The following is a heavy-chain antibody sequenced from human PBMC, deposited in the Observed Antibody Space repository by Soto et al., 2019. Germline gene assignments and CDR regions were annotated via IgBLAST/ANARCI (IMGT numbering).Heavy chain of an antibody. J-gene: IGHJ5*02. Sequence: QVQLQESGPGLVKPSETLSLTCAVSGGSVRADEWWSWVRQTPERGLEWIGEIYQSGITNYNPSLKSRVTISLDKSKNQFSLKLSSVTAADMAVYYCAKGSTWRVDPWGQGTLVTVSS. CDR2: IYQSGIT. CDR3: AKGSTWRVDP. V-gene: IGHV4-4*02. D-gene: IGHD3-3*01. CDR1: GGSVRADEW.